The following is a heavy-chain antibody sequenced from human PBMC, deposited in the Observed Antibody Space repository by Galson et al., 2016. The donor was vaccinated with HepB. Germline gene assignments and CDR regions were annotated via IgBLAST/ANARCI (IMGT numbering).Heavy chain of an antibody. CDR2: IAHSGST. J-gene: IGHJ6*02. Sequence: SETLSLTCGVYGESFSTYYWSWIRQSPGMGLEWIGVIAHSGSTNYNPSLKSRVSISVDTSKNQYSLRLSSVTAADTAVYYCTRTGYWYGLDVWGQGTTVTVSS. CDR3: TRTGYWYGLDV. CDR1: GESFSTYY. V-gene: IGHV4-34*01.